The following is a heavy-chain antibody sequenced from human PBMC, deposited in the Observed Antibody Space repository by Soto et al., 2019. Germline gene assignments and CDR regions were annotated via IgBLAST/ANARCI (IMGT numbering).Heavy chain of an antibody. CDR2: MNPKSGNT. D-gene: IGHD2-15*01. J-gene: IGHJ4*01. V-gene: IGHV1-8*02. CDR3: ASGGDVVAAAAAY. CDR1: GYTFTNYD. Sequence: QVQLVQSGAEVKKPGASVKVSCKASGYTFTNYDIYWVRQATGQGLEWMGWMNPKSGNTGYDQKFQGRVTMTRDTSITTAYMQMTSPRSEDTAVYYCASGGDVVAAAAAYCVHGTLVTVSS.